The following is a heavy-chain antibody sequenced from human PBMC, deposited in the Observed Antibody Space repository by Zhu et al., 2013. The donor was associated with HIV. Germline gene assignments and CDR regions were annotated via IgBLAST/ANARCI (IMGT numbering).Heavy chain of an antibody. Sequence: QVQLVQSGAEVKKPGSSVKVSCKASGGTFSSYAISWVRQAPGQGLEWMGGIIPIFGTANYAQKFQGRVTITADKSTSTAYMELSSLRSEDTAVYYCARVVATTVVTPGAFDAFDIWGQGTMVTVSS. CDR2: IIPIFGTA. CDR3: ARVVATTVVTPGAFDAFDI. J-gene: IGHJ3*02. V-gene: IGHV1-69*06. CDR1: GGTFSSYA. D-gene: IGHD4-17*01.